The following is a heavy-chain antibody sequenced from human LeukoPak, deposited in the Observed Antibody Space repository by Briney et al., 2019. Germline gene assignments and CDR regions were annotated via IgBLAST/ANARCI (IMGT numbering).Heavy chain of an antibody. V-gene: IGHV3-23*01. Sequence: QTGGSLRLSCAASGFTFSSYGMHWVRQAPGKGLEWVSAISGNGGSTYYADSVKGRFTISRDNSKNTLYLQMNSLRAEDTAVYYCAKGPMLGYCSSTSCLEYFQHWGQGTLVTVSS. J-gene: IGHJ1*01. CDR1: GFTFSSYG. CDR3: AKGPMLGYCSSTSCLEYFQH. D-gene: IGHD2-2*01. CDR2: ISGNGGST.